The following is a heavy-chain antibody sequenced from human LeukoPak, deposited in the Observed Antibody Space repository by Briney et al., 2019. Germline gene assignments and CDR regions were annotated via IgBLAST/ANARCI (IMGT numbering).Heavy chain of an antibody. J-gene: IGHJ4*02. CDR3: ARQITVFGVLTPREFDY. CDR2: SCYSGRT. V-gene: IGHV4-59*08. CDR1: SGFVSSYY. D-gene: IGHD3-3*01. Sequence: SEILSLTCTVTSGFVSSYYWSWIRQPPGKGLELIGYSCYSGRTYYNPSLKGRVAISVDASKHQFSLRLTSVTAADTAMYYCARQITVFGVLTPREFDYWGQGSLVTVSS.